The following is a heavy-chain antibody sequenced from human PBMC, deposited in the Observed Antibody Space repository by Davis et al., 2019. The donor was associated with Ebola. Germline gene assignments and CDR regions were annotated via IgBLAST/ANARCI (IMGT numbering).Heavy chain of an antibody. CDR1: GYTFTSYY. D-gene: IGHD2-21*01. Sequence: ASVKVSCKASGYTFTSYYMHWVRQAPGQGLEWMGIINPSRVSTSYAQKFQGRVTMTRDTSTSTVYMVLSSLRSEDTAVYYCARETYCGGDCYSYYFDYWGQGTLVTVSS. CDR2: INPSRVST. V-gene: IGHV1-46*01. CDR3: ARETYCGGDCYSYYFDY. J-gene: IGHJ4*02.